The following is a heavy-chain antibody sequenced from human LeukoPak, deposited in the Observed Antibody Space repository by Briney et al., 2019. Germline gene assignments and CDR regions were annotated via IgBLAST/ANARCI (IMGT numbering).Heavy chain of an antibody. CDR2: INPSGGTT. Sequence: GGSLRLSCAASGFTFSNHVMTWVRQAPGKGLEWVSIINPSGGTTYYADSVKGRFTISRDNSKNTLYLQMNSLRAEDTAVYYCARRTAATYHFDYWGQGTLVTVSS. CDR1: GFTFSNHV. CDR3: ARRTAATYHFDY. D-gene: IGHD6-25*01. J-gene: IGHJ4*02. V-gene: IGHV3-23*01.